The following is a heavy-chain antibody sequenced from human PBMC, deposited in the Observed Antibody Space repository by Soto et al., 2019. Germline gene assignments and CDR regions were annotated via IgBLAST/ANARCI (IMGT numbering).Heavy chain of an antibody. CDR2: IKQDGSDN. D-gene: IGHD5-18*01. CDR1: GFTFSSYW. V-gene: IGHV3-7*03. J-gene: IGHJ4*02. Sequence: GGSLRLSCAASGFTFSSYWMSWVRQAPGKGLEWVANIKQDGSDNYYEDSVMGRFTISGDNAKNSLYLQMNSLRAEDTAVYNCGRDFEGRYGYGPFAYWGEGTLVTVSS. CDR3: GRDFEGRYGYGPFAY.